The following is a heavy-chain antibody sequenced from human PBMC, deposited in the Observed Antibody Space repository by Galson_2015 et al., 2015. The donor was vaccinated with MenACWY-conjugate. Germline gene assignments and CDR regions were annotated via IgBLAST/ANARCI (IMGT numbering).Heavy chain of an antibody. V-gene: IGHV4-61*02. Sequence: TLSLTCTVSGGSISSGSYYWSWIRQPAGKGLEWTGRIYTSGSSGSTNYNPSLKSRVTISVDTSKNQLSLKLSSVTAADTAVYYCASLGYCSTTSCYAFDDWGQGTLVTVSS. J-gene: IGHJ4*02. CDR1: GGSISSGSYY. CDR3: ASLGYCSTTSCYAFDD. CDR2: IYTSGSSGST. D-gene: IGHD2-2*01.